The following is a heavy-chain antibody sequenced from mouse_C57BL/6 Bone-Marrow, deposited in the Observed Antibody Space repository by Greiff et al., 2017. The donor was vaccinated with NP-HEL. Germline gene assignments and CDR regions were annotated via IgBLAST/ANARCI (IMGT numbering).Heavy chain of an antibody. CDR2: LNPSSGYT. J-gene: IGHJ4*01. CDR1: GYTFTSYW. CDR3: ARSLYYYGSKDAMDY. Sequence: QVQLQQSGAELAKPGASVKLSCKASGYTFTSYWLHWVKQRPGQGLEWIGYLNPSSGYTKYNQKFKDKATLTADKSSSTADMQLSSLTYEDSAVYYCARSLYYYGSKDAMDYWGQGTSVTVSS. V-gene: IGHV1-7*01. D-gene: IGHD1-1*01.